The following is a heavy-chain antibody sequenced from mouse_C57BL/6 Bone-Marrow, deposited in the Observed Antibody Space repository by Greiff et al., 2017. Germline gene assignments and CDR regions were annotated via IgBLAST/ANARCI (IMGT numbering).Heavy chain of an antibody. V-gene: IGHV5-4*01. Sequence: EVMLVESGGGLVKPGGSLKLSCAASGFTFSSYAMSWVRQTPEKRLEWVATISDGGSYTYYPDNVKGRFTISRDNAKNNLYLQMSHLKSEDTAMYYWAREDWDGDAMAYWGPGTSVTVSS. J-gene: IGHJ4*01. CDR1: GFTFSSYA. D-gene: IGHD4-1*01. CDR3: AREDWDGDAMAY. CDR2: ISDGGSYT.